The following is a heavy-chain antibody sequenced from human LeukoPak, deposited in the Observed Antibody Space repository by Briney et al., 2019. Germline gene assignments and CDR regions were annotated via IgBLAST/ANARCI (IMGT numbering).Heavy chain of an antibody. CDR2: IYSGGST. Sequence: GGSLRLSCAASGFTFSSYSMNWVRQAPGKGLEWVSVIYSGGSTYYADSVKGRFTISRDNSKNTLYLQMNSLSAEDTAVYYCARRDSGDGDYVWGQGTLVTVSS. CDR3: ARRDSGDGDYV. V-gene: IGHV3-66*01. J-gene: IGHJ4*02. D-gene: IGHD4-17*01. CDR1: GFTFSSYS.